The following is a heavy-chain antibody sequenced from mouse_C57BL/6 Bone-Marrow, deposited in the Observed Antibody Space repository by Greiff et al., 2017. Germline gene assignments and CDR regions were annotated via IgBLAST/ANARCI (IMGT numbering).Heavy chain of an antibody. CDR2: ISSGGDYI. Sequence: EVQLVESGEGLVKPGGSLKLSCAASGFTFSSYAMSWVRQTPEKRLEWVAYISSGGDYIYYADTVKGRFTISRDNAGNTLYLQMSSLKSEDTAMYYCTRAYYDGNSYWCFDVWGTGTTVTVSS. CDR1: GFTFSSYA. D-gene: IGHD1-1*01. V-gene: IGHV5-9-1*02. CDR3: TRAYYDGNSYWCFDV. J-gene: IGHJ1*03.